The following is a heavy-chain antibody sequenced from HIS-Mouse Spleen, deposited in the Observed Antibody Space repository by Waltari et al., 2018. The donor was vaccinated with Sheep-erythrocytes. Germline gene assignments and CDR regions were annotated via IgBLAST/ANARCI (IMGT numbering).Heavy chain of an antibody. CDR3: ATLGFVDY. V-gene: IGHV3-74*01. D-gene: IGHD7-27*01. CDR2: SNSDGSST. J-gene: IGHJ4*02. Sequence: EVQLVESGGGLVQPGGSLRLSCTASGFTFSSYWMHWVHQAPGKGLVWVSRSNSDGSSTSYADSVKGRFTISRDNAKNSLYLQMNSLRAEDTAVYYCATLGFVDYWGQGTLVTVSS. CDR1: GFTFSSYW.